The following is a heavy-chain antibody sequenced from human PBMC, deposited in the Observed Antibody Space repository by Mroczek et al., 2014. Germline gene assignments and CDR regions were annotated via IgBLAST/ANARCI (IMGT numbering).Heavy chain of an antibody. CDR1: IHFSSYS. CDR3: ARAQGDVGYTYYFDY. V-gene: IGHV3-48*01. D-gene: IGHD5-24*01. J-gene: IGHJ4*02. CDR2: ISSSSSTI. Sequence: VQLVQVWGGPWYQPWGGTLTTLLCSLWIHFSSYSMNWVRQAPGKGLEWVSYISSSSSTIYYADSVKGRFTISRDNCQELTVSANEQPESRGTRLCNYCARAQGDVGYTYYFDYWGQGTLVTVSS.